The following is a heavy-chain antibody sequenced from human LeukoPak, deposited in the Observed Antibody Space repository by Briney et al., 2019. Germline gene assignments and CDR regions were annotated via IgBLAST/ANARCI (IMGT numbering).Heavy chain of an antibody. J-gene: IGHJ6*03. CDR3: ARRWNYGRNYYIDV. Sequence: SETLSLTCTVSGGSITSSRYYWSWIRQPPGKGLEWIGEINDSGRTNYNPSLMSRVTVSVDTSKKQFSLRLTSVTATDTAVYYCARRWNYGRNYYIDVWGKGATVSVSS. V-gene: IGHV4-39*01. D-gene: IGHD1-7*01. CDR1: GGSITSSRYY. CDR2: INDSGRT.